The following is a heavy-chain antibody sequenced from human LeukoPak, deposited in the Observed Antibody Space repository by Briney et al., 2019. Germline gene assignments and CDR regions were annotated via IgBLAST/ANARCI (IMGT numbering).Heavy chain of an antibody. Sequence: GGSLRLSCAASGFTFSNYWMHWVRQAPGKGLVWVSRIDGDGISTGYADSVKGRFTVSRDNAKKTLYLQMNSLRAEDTAVYYCARDVGNFDYWGQGTLVTVSS. V-gene: IGHV3-74*01. CDR3: ARDVGNFDY. CDR2: IDGDGIST. CDR1: GFTFSNYW. J-gene: IGHJ4*02.